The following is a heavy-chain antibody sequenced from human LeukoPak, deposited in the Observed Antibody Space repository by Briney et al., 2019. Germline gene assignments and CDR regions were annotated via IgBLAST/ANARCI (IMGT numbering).Heavy chain of an antibody. CDR3: ARVEWELPGPFDY. V-gene: IGHV3-7*03. CDR1: GFTFSSYW. CDR2: IKQDGSEK. D-gene: IGHD1-26*01. J-gene: IGHJ4*02. Sequence: GGSLRLSCAASGFTFSSYWMSWVRQAPGKGLEWVANIKQDGSEKYYVDSVKGRFTISRDNAKNSPYLQMNSLRAEDTAVYYCARVEWELPGPFDYWGQGTLVTVSS.